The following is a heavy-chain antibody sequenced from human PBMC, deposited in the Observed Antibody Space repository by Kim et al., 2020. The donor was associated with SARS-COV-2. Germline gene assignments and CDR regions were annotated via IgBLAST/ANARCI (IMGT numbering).Heavy chain of an antibody. CDR2: INTNGGET. CDR1: GFTFNNYW. V-gene: IGHV3-7*01. D-gene: IGHD6-19*01. J-gene: IGHJ5*02. CDR3: GRDQGRASGLVDR. Sequence: GGSLRLSCAASGFTFNNYWMSWVRQAPGKGLEWVANINTNGGETYYVDSVKGRFTISRDNAKSSLFLQMNSLRAEDTAVYYCGRDQGRASGLVDRWGQG.